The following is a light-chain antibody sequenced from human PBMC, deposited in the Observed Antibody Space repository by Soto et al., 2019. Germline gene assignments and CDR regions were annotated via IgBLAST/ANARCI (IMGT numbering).Light chain of an antibody. J-gene: IGKJ3*01. CDR1: QSISTN. Sequence: DIQMTQSPSSLSASVGERVTITCRASQSISTNLNWYQQKPGKAPKLLISGASALQGGVSSRCSGSGSAAGFTLTISSLQPEDFATYFCQQSHTTLFTFGPGTTVDLE. CDR3: QQSHTTLFT. V-gene: IGKV1-39*01. CDR2: GAS.